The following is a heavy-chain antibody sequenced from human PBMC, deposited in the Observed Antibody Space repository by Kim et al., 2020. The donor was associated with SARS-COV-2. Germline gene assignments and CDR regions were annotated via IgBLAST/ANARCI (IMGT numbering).Heavy chain of an antibody. CDR2: DVGSR. D-gene: IGHD3-3*02. Sequence: DVGSRYYADSVKGLFTTSRDNANNMVYLQMNSLRVDDTAIYYCTSIFEYWGQGALVTVSS. CDR3: TSIFEY. V-gene: IGHV3-74*01. J-gene: IGHJ4*02.